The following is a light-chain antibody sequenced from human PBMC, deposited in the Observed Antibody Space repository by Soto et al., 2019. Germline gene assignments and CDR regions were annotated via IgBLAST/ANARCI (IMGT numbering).Light chain of an antibody. CDR1: QDISNY. V-gene: IGKV1-33*01. CDR2: DAS. J-gene: IGKJ4*01. Sequence: DIQMTQSPSSLSASIGDRVTITCQASQDISNYLSWYHQIPGKAPKLLIYDASTFETGVPSRFSGSGSGTDVTFTISTLQPEAIATYYCQQYDNSPFGGGTKGAIK. CDR3: QQYDNSP.